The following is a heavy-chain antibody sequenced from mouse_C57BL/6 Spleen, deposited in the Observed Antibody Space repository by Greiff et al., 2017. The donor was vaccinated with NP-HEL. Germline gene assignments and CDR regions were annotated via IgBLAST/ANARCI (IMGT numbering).Heavy chain of an antibody. CDR1: GYTFTSYD. V-gene: IGHV1-85*01. Sequence: VQRVESGPELVKPGASVKLSCKASGYTFTSYDINWVKQRPGQGLEWIGWIYPRDGSTKYNEKFKGKATLTVDTSSSTAYMELHSLTSEDSAVYFCARGGLTAQAGFAYWGQGTLVTVSA. J-gene: IGHJ3*01. CDR3: ARGGLTAQAGFAY. D-gene: IGHD3-2*02. CDR2: IYPRDGST.